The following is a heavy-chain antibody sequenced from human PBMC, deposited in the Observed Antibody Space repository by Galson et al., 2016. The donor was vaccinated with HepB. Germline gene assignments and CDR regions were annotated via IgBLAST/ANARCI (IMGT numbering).Heavy chain of an antibody. CDR2: IYYSGST. J-gene: IGHJ3*02. CDR3: ARASPRDSSGWYPDAFDI. Sequence: SETLSLTCTVSCGSISSSSWSWIRQPPGKGLAWMGYIYYSGSTNYNPSLKSRVTISVDTSKNQFSLKLSSVTAADTAVYYCARASPRDSSGWYPDAFDIWGQGTMVTVSS. D-gene: IGHD6-19*01. V-gene: IGHV4-59*01. CDR1: CGSISSSS.